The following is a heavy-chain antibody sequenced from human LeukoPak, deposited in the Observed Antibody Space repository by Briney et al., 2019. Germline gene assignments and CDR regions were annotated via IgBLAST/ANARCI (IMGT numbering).Heavy chain of an antibody. J-gene: IGHJ4*02. V-gene: IGHV3-30*02. Sequence: PGGSLRLSCAASGFTFSSYGMHWVRQAPGKGLEWVAFIRYDGSNKYYADSVKGRFTISRDNSKNTLYLQMNSLRAEDTAVYYCAKEGGVIDSPGSSYFDYWGQGTLVTVSS. CDR2: IRYDGSNK. CDR1: GFTFSSYG. D-gene: IGHD3-10*01. CDR3: AKEGGVIDSPGSSYFDY.